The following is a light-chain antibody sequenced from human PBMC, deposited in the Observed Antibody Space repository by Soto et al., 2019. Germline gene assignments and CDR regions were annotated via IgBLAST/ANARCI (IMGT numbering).Light chain of an antibody. CDR1: SSDVGNYNY. V-gene: IGLV2-8*01. CDR3: TSYAAGKNVV. Sequence: QSALTQPPSASGSPGQSVTSSCTGTSSDVGNYNYVSWYQQYPGKAPKLMIYEVNKRPSGVPDRFSGSKSGNTASLTVSGLQAEDEADYYCTSYAAGKNVVFGGGTKLTVL. CDR2: EVN. J-gene: IGLJ2*01.